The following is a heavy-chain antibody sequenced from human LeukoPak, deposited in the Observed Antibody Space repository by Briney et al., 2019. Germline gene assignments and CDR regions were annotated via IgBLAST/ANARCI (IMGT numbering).Heavy chain of an antibody. CDR3: TGGSGWYSPDY. V-gene: IGHV3-73*01. J-gene: IGHJ4*02. CDR1: GFTFSDSA. D-gene: IGHD6-19*01. CDR2: IRGKSKNYAT. Sequence: PGGSLTLSCAASGFTFSDSAMNWVRQASGKGLEWVGHIRGKSKNYATSYAAWVRGRFPISRDDSRNTAYLQMDSLKTEDTAVYYCTGGSGWYSPDYWGQGTLVTVSS.